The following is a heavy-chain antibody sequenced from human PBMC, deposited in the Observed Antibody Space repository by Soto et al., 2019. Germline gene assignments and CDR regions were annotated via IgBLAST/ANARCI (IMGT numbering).Heavy chain of an antibody. J-gene: IGHJ4*02. CDR1: GYSFTSYW. V-gene: IGHV5-51*01. CDR3: VRLGVGDGYNYDY. D-gene: IGHD5-18*01. CDR2: IYPGDADT. Sequence: PGESLKISCKGSGYSFTSYWNGWVRQMPGKSLEWMGIIYPGDADTRYSPSFQGQVTISADKSISTAYLQWSSLKASDTAMYYCVRLGVGDGYNYDYWGQGTLFTLSS.